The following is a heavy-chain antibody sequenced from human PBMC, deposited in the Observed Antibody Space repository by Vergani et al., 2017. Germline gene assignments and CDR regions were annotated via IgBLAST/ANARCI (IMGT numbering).Heavy chain of an antibody. CDR2: MSGSGGST. D-gene: IGHD3-10*01. CDR3: AKGPGMNALDY. CDR1: GFTFSSYA. J-gene: IGHJ4*02. Sequence: EVQLLESGGGLVQPGGSLRLSCAASGFTFSSYAMSWVRQAPGTGLAWVSAMSGSGGSTYYADSVKGRFTLSRDNSKNTLYQQMNSLRAEDTAVYYCAKGPGMNALDYWGQGTLVTVSS. V-gene: IGHV3-23*01.